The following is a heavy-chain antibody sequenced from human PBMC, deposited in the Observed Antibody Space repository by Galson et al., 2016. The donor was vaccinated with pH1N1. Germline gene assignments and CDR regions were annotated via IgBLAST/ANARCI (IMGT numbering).Heavy chain of an antibody. CDR3: ARPYSGSDRHFYSGMDV. D-gene: IGHD5-12*01. CDR2: ISPFFGTP. J-gene: IGHJ6*02. V-gene: IGHV1-69*13. CDR1: GGAFITHT. Sequence: SVKVSCKAPGGAFITHTISWVRQAPGQGLEWMGGISPFFGTPNYAQKFQGRVTITADASTGTAYMQLSSLRSEDTALYYWARPYSGSDRHFYSGMDVWGQGTAVTVSS.